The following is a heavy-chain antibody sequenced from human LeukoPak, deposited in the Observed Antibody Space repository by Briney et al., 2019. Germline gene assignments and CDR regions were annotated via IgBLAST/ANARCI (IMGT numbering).Heavy chain of an antibody. J-gene: IGHJ4*02. CDR1: GGTFSSYA. V-gene: IGHV1-69*13. Sequence: SVEVSCKASGGTFSSYAISWVRQAPGQGLEWMGGIIPIFGTANYAQKFQGRVTITADESTSTAYMELSSLRSEDTAVYYCARTPGYSSGWYLGYWGQGTLVTVSS. CDR3: ARTPGYSSGWYLGY. CDR2: IIPIFGTA. D-gene: IGHD6-19*01.